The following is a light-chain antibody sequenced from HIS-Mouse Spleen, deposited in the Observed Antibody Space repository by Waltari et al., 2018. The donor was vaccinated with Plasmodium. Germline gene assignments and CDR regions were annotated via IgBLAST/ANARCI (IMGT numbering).Light chain of an antibody. Sequence: DIQMTQSPSSLSASVGDRVTITCRASQSISSYLNWYQQKPGKAPKLLIYDASSLQSGVPSRLSGSGSGTDFTLTISSLQPEDFATYYCQQSYSTPGTFGGGTKVEIK. J-gene: IGKJ4*01. V-gene: IGKV1-39*01. CDR3: QQSYSTPGT. CDR1: QSISSY. CDR2: DAS.